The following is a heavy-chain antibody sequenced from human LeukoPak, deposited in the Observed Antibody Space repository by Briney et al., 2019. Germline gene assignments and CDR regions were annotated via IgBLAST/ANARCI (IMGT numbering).Heavy chain of an antibody. V-gene: IGHV3-53*01. CDR1: GFTVSNNY. D-gene: IGHD3-9*01. Sequence: GGSLRLSCAASGFTVSNNYLTWVRQAPGEGLEWVSLIYSDGSTYYADSVKGRFTISRDNSKNTLYLQMNSLRAEDTAIYYCAKSQGDMGDYWGQGTLVTVS. J-gene: IGHJ4*02. CDR2: IYSDGST. CDR3: AKSQGDMGDY.